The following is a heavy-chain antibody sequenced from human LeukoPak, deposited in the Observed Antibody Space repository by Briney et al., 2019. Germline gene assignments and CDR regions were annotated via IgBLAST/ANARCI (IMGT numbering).Heavy chain of an antibody. V-gene: IGHV1-24*01. Sequence: ASVKVSCKVSGYTLTELSMHWVRQAPGKGLEWMGGFDPEDGETIYAQKFQGRVTMTEDISTDTAYMELSSLRSEDTAVYYCATDSPYYYDSSGYQTSYYFDYWDQGTLVTVSS. CDR3: ATDSPYYYDSSGYQTSYYFDY. CDR2: FDPEDGET. CDR1: GYTLTELS. D-gene: IGHD3-22*01. J-gene: IGHJ4*02.